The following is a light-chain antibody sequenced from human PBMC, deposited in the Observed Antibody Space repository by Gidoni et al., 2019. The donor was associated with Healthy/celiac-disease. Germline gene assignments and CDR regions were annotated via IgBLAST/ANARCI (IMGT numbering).Light chain of an antibody. Sequence: QSALPHPTSVSGSPAPSITISCTGTSSDVGGYNEGSWYQQHPGKAPKLRIYEVSNRPSGGSNRFSGSKSGNTAAMTISGLKAEDEADYYCRSYTSSSTWVFGGGTKLTV. V-gene: IGLV2-14*01. CDR3: RSYTSSSTWV. CDR1: SSDVGGYNE. CDR2: EVS. J-gene: IGLJ3*02.